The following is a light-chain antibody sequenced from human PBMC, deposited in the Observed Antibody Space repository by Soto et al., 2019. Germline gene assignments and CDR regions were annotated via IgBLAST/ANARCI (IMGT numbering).Light chain of an antibody. CDR1: QTIMTY. CDR3: QQSYNSPQT. Sequence: DIQMTQSPSTLSASVGDRVTITCRASQTIMTYLNWYQLKPGKPPRPLIYAASSLQSGVPSRFSGSGSGTDFTLTITSLQPEDFATYSCQQSYNSPQTFGQGTKVDI. CDR2: AAS. J-gene: IGKJ1*01. V-gene: IGKV1-39*01.